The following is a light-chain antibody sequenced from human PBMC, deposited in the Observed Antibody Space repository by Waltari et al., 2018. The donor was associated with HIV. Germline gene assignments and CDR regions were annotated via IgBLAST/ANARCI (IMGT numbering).Light chain of an antibody. CDR1: SSNIGRTY. Sequence: QSVLTPPPSASGTPGQRVTIPCSGSSSNIGRTYVYWYQQLPGTAPKLLIYRNNQRPSGVPDRFSGSKSGTSASLAISGLRSEDEADYYCAAWVDSLSVVFGGGTKLTVL. V-gene: IGLV1-47*01. CDR2: RNN. CDR3: AAWVDSLSVV. J-gene: IGLJ2*01.